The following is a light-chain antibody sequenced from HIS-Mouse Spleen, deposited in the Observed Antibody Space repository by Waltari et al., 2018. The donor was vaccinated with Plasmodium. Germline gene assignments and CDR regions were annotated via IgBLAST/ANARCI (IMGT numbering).Light chain of an antibody. CDR1: QSVSSSY. J-gene: IGKJ2*01. CDR3: QQYGSSPYT. CDR2: GAS. V-gene: IGKV3-20*01. Sequence: EIVLTQSPDTLSLSPGERATLSCRASQSVSSSYLAWYQQKPGQAPRLLIYGASSRATGIPDRFSGSGSGTDFTLTISRLEPEDVAVYYCQQYGSSPYTFGQGTKLEIK.